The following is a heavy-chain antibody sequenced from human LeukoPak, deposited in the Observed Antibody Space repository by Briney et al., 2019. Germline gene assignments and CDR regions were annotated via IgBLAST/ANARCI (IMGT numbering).Heavy chain of an antibody. CDR2: IYYSGST. D-gene: IGHD3-22*01. V-gene: IGHV4-59*01. Sequence: SETLSLTCAVSGGSISSYYWSWIRQPPGKGLEWIGYIYYSGSTNYNPSLKSRVTISVDTSKNQFSLKLSSVTAADTAVYYCAREGLGRDSSDSYYFDYWGQGTLVTVSS. CDR1: GGSISSYY. CDR3: AREGLGRDSSDSYYFDY. J-gene: IGHJ4*02.